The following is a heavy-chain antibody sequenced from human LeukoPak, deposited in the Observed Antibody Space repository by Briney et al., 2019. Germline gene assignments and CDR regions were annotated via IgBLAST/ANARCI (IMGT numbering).Heavy chain of an antibody. J-gene: IGHJ4*02. V-gene: IGHV3-11*04. CDR2: ISSSGSTI. CDR1: GFTFSDYY. CDR3: ARQNSGSSIFDY. Sequence: GGSLRLSCAASGFTFSDYYMSWIRQAPGRGLEWVTYISSSGSTIYYADSVKGRFTISRDNAKNSLYVQVNSLRAEDTAVYYCARQNSGSSIFDYWGQGTLVTVSS. D-gene: IGHD1-26*01.